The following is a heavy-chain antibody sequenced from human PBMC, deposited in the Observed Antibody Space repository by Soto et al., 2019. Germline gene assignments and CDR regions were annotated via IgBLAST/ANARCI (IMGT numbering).Heavy chain of an antibody. CDR3: AKPNQELNYYYYGMDA. V-gene: IGHV3-23*01. CDR2: ISGSGGST. J-gene: IGHJ6*02. D-gene: IGHD1-7*01. Sequence: GGSLRLSCAASGFTFSSYAMSWVRQAPGKGLEWVSAISGSGGSTYYADSVKGRFTISRDNSKNTLYLQMNSLRAEDTAVYYCAKPNQELNYYYYGMDAWGQGTTVTVSS. CDR1: GFTFSSYA.